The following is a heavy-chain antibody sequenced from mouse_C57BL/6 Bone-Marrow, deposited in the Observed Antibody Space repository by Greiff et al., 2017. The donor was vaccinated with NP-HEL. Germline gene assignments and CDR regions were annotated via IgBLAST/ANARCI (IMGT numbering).Heavy chain of an antibody. CDR3: ARGILRSGYFDV. D-gene: IGHD1-1*01. Sequence: QVQLQQSGAELVRPGTSVKVSCKASGYAFTNYLIEWVKQRPGQGLEWIGVINPGSGGTNYTEKFKGKATLTADKSSSTAYMQLSSLTSEDSAVYFCARGILRSGYFDVWGTGTTVTVSS. CDR2: INPGSGGT. V-gene: IGHV1-54*01. CDR1: GYAFTNYL. J-gene: IGHJ1*03.